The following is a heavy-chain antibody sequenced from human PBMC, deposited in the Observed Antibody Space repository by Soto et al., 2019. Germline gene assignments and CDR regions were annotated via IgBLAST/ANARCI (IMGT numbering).Heavy chain of an antibody. CDR1: GYTFTGYY. CDR3: ARGLRNQKYYYGSGFDY. Sequence: QVQLVQSGAEVKKPGASVKVSCKASGYTFTGYYMHWVRQAPGQGLEWMGWINPNSGGTNYAQKFQGRVTMTRDTSISTAYMELSRLRSDDTAVYYCARGLRNQKYYYGSGFDYWGQGTLVTVSS. D-gene: IGHD3-10*01. J-gene: IGHJ4*02. V-gene: IGHV1-2*02. CDR2: INPNSGGT.